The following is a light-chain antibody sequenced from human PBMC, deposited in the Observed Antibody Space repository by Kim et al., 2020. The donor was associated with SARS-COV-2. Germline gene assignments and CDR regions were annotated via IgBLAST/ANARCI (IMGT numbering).Light chain of an antibody. V-gene: IGKV1-39*01. J-gene: IGKJ1*01. CDR3: QQSYNFPRT. Sequence: DIQMTQSPSSLSASVGARVTITCRASHSVSGWLNWYQQKPVKAPHLLIYRTSTVQTGVPPRFSGGASGTDFTLTINTLQPEYFATYYCQQSYNFPRTFGQGTKVDIK. CDR2: RTS. CDR1: HSVSGW.